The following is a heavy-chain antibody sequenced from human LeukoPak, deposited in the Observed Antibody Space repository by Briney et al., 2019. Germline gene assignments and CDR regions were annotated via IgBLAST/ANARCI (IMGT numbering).Heavy chain of an antibody. CDR3: ARDRAPLLLPRSWFDP. J-gene: IGHJ5*02. CDR1: GFTFSSYW. Sequence: GGSLRLSCAASGFTFSSYWMHWVRQAPGKGLVWVSRINSDGSSIRYADSVKGRFTISRDNSKNTQYLQMNSLRAEDTAVYYCARDRAPLLLPRSWFDPWGQGTLVTVSS. CDR2: INSDGSSI. V-gene: IGHV3-74*01. D-gene: IGHD2-15*01.